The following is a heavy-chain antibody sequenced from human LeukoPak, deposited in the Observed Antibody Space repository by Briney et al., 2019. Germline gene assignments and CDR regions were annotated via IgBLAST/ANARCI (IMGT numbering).Heavy chain of an antibody. Sequence: SETLSLTCTVSGGSISSYYWSWIRQPPGKGLEWIGYIYTSGSTNYNPSLKSRVTISVDTSKNQFSLKMSSVTAADTAVYYCARQGYGDYSIDYWGQGTLVTVSS. V-gene: IGHV4-4*09. CDR3: ARQGYGDYSIDY. CDR2: IYTSGST. J-gene: IGHJ4*02. CDR1: GGSISSYY. D-gene: IGHD4-17*01.